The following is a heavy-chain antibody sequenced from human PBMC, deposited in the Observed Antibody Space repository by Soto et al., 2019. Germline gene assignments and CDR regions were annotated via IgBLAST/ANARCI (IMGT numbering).Heavy chain of an antibody. V-gene: IGHV4-31*03. Sequence: SETQSLTCTVSGGSISSGGYYWSWIRQHPGKGLEWIGYIYYSGSTYYNPSLKSRVTISVDTSKNQFSLKLSSVTAADTAVYYCARDSESNWFDPWGQGTLVTVSS. J-gene: IGHJ5*02. CDR1: GGSISSGGYY. CDR3: ARDSESNWFDP. CDR2: IYYSGST.